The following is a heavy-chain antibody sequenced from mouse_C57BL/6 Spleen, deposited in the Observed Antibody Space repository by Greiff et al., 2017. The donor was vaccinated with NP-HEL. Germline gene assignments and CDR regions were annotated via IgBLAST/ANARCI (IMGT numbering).Heavy chain of an antibody. CDR1: GFNIKDYY. Sequence: VHVKQSGAELVKPGASVKLSCTASGFNIKDYYMHWVKQRTEQGLEWIGRIDPEDGETKYAPKFQGKATITADTSSNTAYLQLSSLTAEDTAVYYCAYYYGSSYVYWGQGTTRTVSS. V-gene: IGHV14-2*01. CDR2: IDPEDGET. CDR3: AYYYGSSYVY. D-gene: IGHD1-1*01. J-gene: IGHJ2*01.